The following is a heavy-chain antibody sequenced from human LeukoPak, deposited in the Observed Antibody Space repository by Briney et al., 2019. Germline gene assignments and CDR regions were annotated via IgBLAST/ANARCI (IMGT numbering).Heavy chain of an antibody. CDR3: AKDSQPQGSMREYYFDY. J-gene: IGHJ4*02. CDR2: ISSSGSTI. V-gene: IGHV3-11*04. CDR1: GFTFSDYY. Sequence: GGSLRLSCAASGFTFSDYYMSWIRQAPGKGLEWVSYISSSGSTIYYADSVKGRFTISRDNSKNTLYLQMNSLRAEDTAVYYCAKDSQPQGSMREYYFDYWGQGTLVTVFS. D-gene: IGHD2/OR15-2a*01.